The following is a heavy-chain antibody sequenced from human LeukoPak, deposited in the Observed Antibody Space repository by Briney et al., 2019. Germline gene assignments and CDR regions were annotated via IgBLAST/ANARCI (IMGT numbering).Heavy chain of an antibody. Sequence: GGSLRLSCAASGFTFSSSWMHWVRQAPGKGLVWVSYMNGDGNTISHADSVKGRFTMSRDNAKSTLYLQMNSLRDEDTAVYFCVRGTSNWYGVDYWGQGTLVTVSS. D-gene: IGHD6-13*01. V-gene: IGHV3-74*01. CDR3: VRGTSNWYGVDY. J-gene: IGHJ4*02. CDR2: MNGDGNTI. CDR1: GFTFSSSW.